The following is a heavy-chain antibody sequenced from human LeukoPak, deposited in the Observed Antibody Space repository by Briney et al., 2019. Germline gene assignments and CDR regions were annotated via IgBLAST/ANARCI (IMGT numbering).Heavy chain of an antibody. Sequence: GGSLRLSCAASGFTFSSYAMSWVRQAPGKGLEWVSAISGNGGRTYYADSVRGRFTISRDNSRDTLFLQMNSLRAEDTAVYYCAKVAEMDTILGKFDNWGQGTLVTVSS. D-gene: IGHD5-24*01. J-gene: IGHJ5*02. CDR2: ISGNGGRT. V-gene: IGHV3-23*01. CDR3: AKVAEMDTILGKFDN. CDR1: GFTFSSYA.